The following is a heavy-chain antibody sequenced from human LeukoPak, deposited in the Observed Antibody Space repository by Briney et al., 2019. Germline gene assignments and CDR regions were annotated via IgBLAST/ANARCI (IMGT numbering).Heavy chain of an antibody. CDR1: GGTFSSYT. D-gene: IGHD1-1*01. Sequence: GSSVKVSFKASGGTFSSYTISWVRQAPGPGLEWMGRIIPMLGIAKYTQKFQGRVTTTADKSTSTAYMELSSLRSEDTAVYYCARETAEYNLLWYFDYWGQGTLVTVSS. V-gene: IGHV1-69*04. CDR3: ARETAEYNLLWYFDY. CDR2: IIPMLGIA. J-gene: IGHJ4*02.